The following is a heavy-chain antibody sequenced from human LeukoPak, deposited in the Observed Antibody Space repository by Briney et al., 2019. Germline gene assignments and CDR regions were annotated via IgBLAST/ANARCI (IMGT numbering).Heavy chain of an antibody. CDR1: GGSITNYY. CDR2: IHSSGST. V-gene: IGHV4-59*01. Sequence: SETLSLTCTVSGGSITNYYWTWIRQPPGKGLEWIGYIHSSGSTNCSPSLKSRVTISIDTSKSQFSLRVNSVTAADTAVYYCARSPRTTVTTFDYWGRGTLATVSS. J-gene: IGHJ4*02. D-gene: IGHD4-11*01. CDR3: ARSPRTTVTTFDY.